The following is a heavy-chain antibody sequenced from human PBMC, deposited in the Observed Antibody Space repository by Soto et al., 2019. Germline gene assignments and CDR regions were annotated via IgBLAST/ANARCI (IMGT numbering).Heavy chain of an antibody. CDR2: ISGSGGST. CDR1: GFTFSSYA. J-gene: IGHJ3*02. D-gene: IGHD3-22*01. Sequence: EVQLLESGGGLVQPGGSLRLSCAASGFTFSSYAMSWVRQAPGKGLEWVSAISGSGGSTYYADSVKGRFTISRDNSKNTLYLQMNSLRAEDTAVYYCAKDRYYYDSSGYPNDAFDIWGQGTMVTGSS. CDR3: AKDRYYYDSSGYPNDAFDI. V-gene: IGHV3-23*01.